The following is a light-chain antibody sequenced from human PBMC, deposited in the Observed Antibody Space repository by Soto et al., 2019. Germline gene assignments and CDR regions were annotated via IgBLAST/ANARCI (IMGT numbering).Light chain of an antibody. CDR3: QHYNSYSEA. CDR2: KAS. J-gene: IGKJ1*01. Sequence: MQVPGCPSTLYKNIGDRVTISCRASQTISSWLAWYHQKPGKAPKLLIYKASTLKSGVPSRFSGSGSGKEFTLTISSLQPDDFATYYCQHYNSYSEAFGQGTKVDIK. V-gene: IGKV1-5*03. CDR1: QTISSW.